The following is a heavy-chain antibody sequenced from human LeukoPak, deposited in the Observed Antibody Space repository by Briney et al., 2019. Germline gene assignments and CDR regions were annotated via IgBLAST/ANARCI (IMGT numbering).Heavy chain of an antibody. D-gene: IGHD3-3*01. V-gene: IGHV1-69*13. CDR1: GYTFTDYY. CDR3: ASLTYYDFWSGYYTWNYFDY. CDR2: IIPIFGTA. Sequence: ASVKVSCKASGYTFTDYYMHWVRQAPGQGLEWMGGIIPIFGTANYAQKFQGRVTITADESTSTAYMELSSLRSEDTAVYYCASLTYYDFWSGYYTWNYFDYWGQGTLVTVSS. J-gene: IGHJ4*02.